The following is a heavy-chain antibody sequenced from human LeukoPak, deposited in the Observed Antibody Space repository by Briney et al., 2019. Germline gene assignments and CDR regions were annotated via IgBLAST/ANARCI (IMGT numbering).Heavy chain of an antibody. CDR2: MRPDGNEI. CDR3: ARDRGGYYDFDY. Sequence: GGSLRLSCAASGFSFSNYWMSWLRQAPGKGLEWVANMRPDGNEIFYENSVKGRFTISRDNAKNSLYLQMNSLRAEDAAVYYCARDRGGYYDFDYWGQGILVTVSS. D-gene: IGHD2-21*02. V-gene: IGHV3-7*01. CDR1: GFSFSNYW. J-gene: IGHJ4*02.